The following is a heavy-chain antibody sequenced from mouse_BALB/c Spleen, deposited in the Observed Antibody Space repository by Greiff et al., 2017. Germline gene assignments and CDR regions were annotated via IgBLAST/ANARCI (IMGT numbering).Heavy chain of an antibody. CDR1: GYTFTSYY. CDR3: TRGTRWYFDV. Sequence: QVQLQQSGAELVKPGASVKLSCKASGYTFTSYYMYWVKQRPGQGLEWIGGINPSNGGTNFNEKFKSKATLTVDKSSSTAYMQLSSLTSEDSAVYYCTRGTRWYFDVWGAGTTVTVSS. D-gene: IGHD3-3*01. V-gene: IGHV1S81*02. CDR2: INPSNGGT. J-gene: IGHJ1*01.